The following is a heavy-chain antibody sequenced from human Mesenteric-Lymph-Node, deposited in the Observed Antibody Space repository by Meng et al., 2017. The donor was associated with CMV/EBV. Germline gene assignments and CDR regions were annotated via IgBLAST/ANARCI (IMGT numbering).Heavy chain of an antibody. D-gene: IGHD3-22*01. CDR2: ISSSSYI. J-gene: IGHJ4*02. CDR3: ARGDSRGYFSDY. Sequence: GESLKISCAASGFTFSSYSMNWVRQAPGKGLEWVSSISSSSYIYYADSVKGRFTISRDNAKNSLYLQMNSLRAEDTAVYYCARGDSRGYFSDYWGQGTLVTVSS. CDR1: GFTFSSYS. V-gene: IGHV3-21*01.